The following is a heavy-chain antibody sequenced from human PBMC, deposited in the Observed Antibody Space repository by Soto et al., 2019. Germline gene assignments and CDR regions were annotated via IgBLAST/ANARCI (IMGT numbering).Heavy chain of an antibody. CDR2: IYPGDSDT. Sequence: GGSLKISCKGSGYSFTSYWIGWVRQMPGKGLEWMGIIYPGDSDTRYSPSFQGQVTISADKSISTAYLQWSSLKASDTGMYYCVSCQYQYHSGMDVWGQVTTV. D-gene: IGHD2-2*01. J-gene: IGHJ6*02. CDR1: GYSFTSYW. V-gene: IGHV5-51*01. CDR3: VSCQYQYHSGMDV.